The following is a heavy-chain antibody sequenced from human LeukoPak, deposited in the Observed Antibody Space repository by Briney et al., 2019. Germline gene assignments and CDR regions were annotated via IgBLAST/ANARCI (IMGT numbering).Heavy chain of an antibody. CDR1: GYTFTVCY. V-gene: IGHV1-2*02. Sequence: ASVNLSCKSSGYTFTVCYIHWERQPPGQGHELVGGINPNSGGTNYSQKFQGRVTMTSDTSISTAYMELRRLRSDDTAVYYCARDFWAAAGMVFDPWGQGTLVTVSS. D-gene: IGHD6-13*01. CDR3: ARDFWAAAGMVFDP. CDR2: INPNSGGT. J-gene: IGHJ5*02.